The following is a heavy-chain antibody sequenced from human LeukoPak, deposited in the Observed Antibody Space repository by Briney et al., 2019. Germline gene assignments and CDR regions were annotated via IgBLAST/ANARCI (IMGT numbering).Heavy chain of an antibody. CDR2: ISWNSGSI. V-gene: IGHV3-9*01. Sequence: GGSLRLSCAASGFTFDDYAMHWVRQAPGKGLEWVSGISWNSGSIGYADSVKGRFTISRDNAKNSLYLQVNSLRAEDTALYYCAKGGQWLVLSDYFDYWGQGTLVTVSS. CDR1: GFTFDDYA. J-gene: IGHJ4*02. D-gene: IGHD6-19*01. CDR3: AKGGQWLVLSDYFDY.